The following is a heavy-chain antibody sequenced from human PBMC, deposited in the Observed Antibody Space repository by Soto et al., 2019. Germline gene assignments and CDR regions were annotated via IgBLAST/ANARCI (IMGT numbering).Heavy chain of an antibody. CDR2: IYPGDSDT. D-gene: IGHD2-2*01. CDR3: ARSSSKYYYYYGMDV. CDR1: GYTFTSYW. Sequence: PGESLKISCKGSGYTFTSYWIGWVHQMPGKGLEWMGIIYPGDSDTRYSPSFQGQVTISADKAVSTAYLQWSSLKASDTAIYYCARSSSKYYYYYGMDVWGQGTTVTVSS. J-gene: IGHJ6*02. V-gene: IGHV5-51*07.